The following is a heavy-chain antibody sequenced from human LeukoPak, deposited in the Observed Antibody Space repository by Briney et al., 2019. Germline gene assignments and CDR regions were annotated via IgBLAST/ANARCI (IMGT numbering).Heavy chain of an antibody. CDR2: ISGSGGTT. CDR1: GFTFSSYA. CDR3: ARDVITMVRGVIIVFGFDP. Sequence: GGSLRLSCAASGFTFSSYAMSWVRQAPGKGLEWVSAISGSGGTTYYADSVKGRFTISRDNAKNSLYLQMNSLRAEDTAVYYCARDVITMVRGVIIVFGFDPWGQGTLVTVSS. V-gene: IGHV3-23*01. J-gene: IGHJ5*02. D-gene: IGHD3-10*01.